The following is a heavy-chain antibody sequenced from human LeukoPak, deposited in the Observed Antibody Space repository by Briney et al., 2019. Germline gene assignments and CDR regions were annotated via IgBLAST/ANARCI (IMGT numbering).Heavy chain of an antibody. V-gene: IGHV3-49*03. Sequence: GGSLRLSRTTSGFTFGDYPMSWFRQAPGKGLEWIAVIRTKDSGGTTEYAASVKGRFSLSRDDSKSIAYLQMSSLKTEDTALYYCTRGTRGLNWGQGTLVTVSS. D-gene: IGHD1-7*01. CDR1: GFTFGDYP. CDR3: TRGTRGLN. J-gene: IGHJ4*02. CDR2: IRTKDSGGTT.